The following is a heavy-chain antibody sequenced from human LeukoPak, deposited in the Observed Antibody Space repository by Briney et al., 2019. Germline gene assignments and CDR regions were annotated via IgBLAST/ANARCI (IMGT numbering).Heavy chain of an antibody. V-gene: IGHV1-69*13. D-gene: IGHD4-17*01. CDR1: GGTCSSYA. Sequence: SVKVSCKASGGTCSSYAISWVRQAPGQGLEWMGGMIPIFGTANYAQKFQGRVTITADESTSTAYMELSSLRSEDTAVYYCARSPYGDYVTLGYWGQGTLVTVSS. CDR3: ARSPYGDYVTLGY. J-gene: IGHJ4*02. CDR2: MIPIFGTA.